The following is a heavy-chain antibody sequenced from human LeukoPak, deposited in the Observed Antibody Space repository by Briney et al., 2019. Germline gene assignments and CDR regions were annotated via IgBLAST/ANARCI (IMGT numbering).Heavy chain of an antibody. CDR1: GGTFISYA. CDR2: IIPIFGTA. V-gene: IGHV1-69*13. Sequence: SVKVSCKASGGTFISYAISWVRQAPGQGLEWMGGIIPIFGTANYAQKFQGRVTITADESTSTAYMELSSLRSEDTAVYYCARGYTPGMYGMDVWGQGTTVTVSS. J-gene: IGHJ6*02. CDR3: ARGYTPGMYGMDV. D-gene: IGHD1-20*01.